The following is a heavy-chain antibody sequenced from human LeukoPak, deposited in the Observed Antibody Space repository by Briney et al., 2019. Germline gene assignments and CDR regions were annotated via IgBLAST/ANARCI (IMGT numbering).Heavy chain of an antibody. CDR3: AAEGDGYH. CDR2: LSGTGGST. D-gene: IGHD5-24*01. CDR1: GFTFSNYA. V-gene: IGHV3-23*01. Sequence: GGSLRLSCAASGFTFSNYAMSWVRQAPGKGLEWVSTLSGTGGSTYYADSVKGRFTISRDNSKNTLYLQVSSLRAEDTAVYYCAAEGDGYHWGQGTLVTVSS. J-gene: IGHJ5*02.